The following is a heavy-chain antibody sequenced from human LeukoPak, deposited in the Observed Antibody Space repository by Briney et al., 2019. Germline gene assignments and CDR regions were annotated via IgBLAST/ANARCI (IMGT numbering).Heavy chain of an antibody. CDR2: INPSGGST. V-gene: IGHV1-46*01. D-gene: IGHD2-2*02. J-gene: IGHJ2*01. CDR1: GYTFTSYY. Sequence: ASVKVSCKASGYTFTSYYMHWVRQAPGQGLEWMGIINPSGGSTSYAQKLQGRVTMTRDTSTSTVYMELSSLRSEDTAVYYCARALVVPAAIRVTWYFDLWGRGTLVTVSS. CDR3: ARALVVPAAIRVTWYFDL.